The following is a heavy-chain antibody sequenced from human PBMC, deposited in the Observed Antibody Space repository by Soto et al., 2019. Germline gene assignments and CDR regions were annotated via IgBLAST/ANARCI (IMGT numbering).Heavy chain of an antibody. V-gene: IGHV3-11*01. Sequence: QVQLVESGGGLVKTGGSLRIVCEASGFTFSDYYMSWVREAPGKGLEWVSYISSSGNIIYYADSVKGPFTISRDNAKNSVYLQMNSLRAEDTALYFCAKMSSENYYDPVFSWGQGTLVTVSS. CDR3: AKMSSENYYDPVFS. CDR1: GFTFSDYY. J-gene: IGHJ4*02. D-gene: IGHD3-22*01. CDR2: ISSSGNII.